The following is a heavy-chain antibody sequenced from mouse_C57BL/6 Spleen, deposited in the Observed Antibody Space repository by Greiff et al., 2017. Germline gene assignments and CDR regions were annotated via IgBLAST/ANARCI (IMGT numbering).Heavy chain of an antibody. CDR2: IYPSDSET. J-gene: IGHJ4*01. V-gene: IGHV1-61*01. D-gene: IGHD4-1*01. CDR1: GYTFTSYW. CDR3: ARTGSYYAMDY. Sequence: QVQLQQPGAELVRPGSSVKLSCKASGYTFTSYWMDWVKQRPGQGLEWIGNIYPSDSETYYNQKFKDKATLTVDKSSSTAYMQLSSLTSEDSAVYYCARTGSYYAMDYWGQGTSVTVSS.